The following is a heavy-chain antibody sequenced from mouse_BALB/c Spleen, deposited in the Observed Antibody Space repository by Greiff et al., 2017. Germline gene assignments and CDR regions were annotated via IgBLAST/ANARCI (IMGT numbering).Heavy chain of an antibody. Sequence: EVKLVESGGGLVKPGGSLKLSCAASGFTFSDYYMYWVRQTPEKRLEWVATISDGGSYTYYPDSVKGRFTISRDNAKNNLYLQMSSLKSEDTAMYYCARGYYGYDHYAMDYWGQGTSVTVSS. CDR2: ISDGGSYT. CDR3: ARGYYGYDHYAMDY. D-gene: IGHD2-2*01. V-gene: IGHV5-4*02. J-gene: IGHJ4*01. CDR1: GFTFSDYY.